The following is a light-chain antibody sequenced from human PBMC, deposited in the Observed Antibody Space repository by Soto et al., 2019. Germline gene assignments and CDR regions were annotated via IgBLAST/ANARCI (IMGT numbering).Light chain of an antibody. CDR2: GAS. CDR3: QHYGTSAL. CDR1: QSVSSSY. V-gene: IGKV3-20*01. Sequence: EIVLTQSPGTLSLSPGERATLSCRASQSVSSSYLAWYQQKPGQAPRLLIHGASSRATGIPDRFSVSASGTDFTLTISRLEPEDFAVYYCQHYGTSALFGPGTKVDIK. J-gene: IGKJ3*01.